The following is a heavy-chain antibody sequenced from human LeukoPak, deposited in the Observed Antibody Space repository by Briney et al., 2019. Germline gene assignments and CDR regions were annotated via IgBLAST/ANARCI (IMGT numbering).Heavy chain of an antibody. CDR2: ISSSSTYI. J-gene: IGHJ4*02. D-gene: IGHD6-19*01. V-gene: IGHV3-21*04. CDR1: GFTFSDYE. CDR3: AKDTAVAGTFYFDY. Sequence: GGSLRLSCAPSGFTFSDYEMNWVRQAPGRGLEGVSSISSSSTYIYYADSVKGRFTISRDNSKNTLYLQMNSLRAEDTAVYYCAKDTAVAGTFYFDYWGQGTLVTVSS.